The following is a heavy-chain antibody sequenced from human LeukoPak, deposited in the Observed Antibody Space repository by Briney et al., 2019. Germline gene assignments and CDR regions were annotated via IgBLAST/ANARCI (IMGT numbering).Heavy chain of an antibody. Sequence: ASVKVSCKGSGYTFTSYYMHGVRQAPGQGLEWMGIINPSGGSTSYAQKFQGRVTMTRDTSTSTVYMELSSLRSEDTAVYYCARDLRATVVVPAAPHSQATRSNWFDPWGQGTLVTVSS. CDR2: INPSGGST. J-gene: IGHJ5*02. CDR3: ARDLRATVVVPAAPHSQATRSNWFDP. CDR1: GYTFTSYY. V-gene: IGHV1-46*01. D-gene: IGHD2-2*01.